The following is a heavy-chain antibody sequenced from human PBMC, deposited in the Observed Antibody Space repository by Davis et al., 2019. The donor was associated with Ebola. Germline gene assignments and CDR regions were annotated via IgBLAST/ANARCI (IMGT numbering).Heavy chain of an antibody. J-gene: IGHJ4*02. CDR2: INPNSGGT. CDR3: ARETRFLEWTHDY. V-gene: IGHV1-2*06. D-gene: IGHD3-3*01. Sequence: AASVKVSCKASGYTLTGYYMHWVRQAPGQGLEWMGRINPNSGGTNYAQKFQGRVTMTRDTSISTAYMELSRLRSDDTAVYYCARETRFLEWTHDYWGQGTLVTVSS. CDR1: GYTLTGYY.